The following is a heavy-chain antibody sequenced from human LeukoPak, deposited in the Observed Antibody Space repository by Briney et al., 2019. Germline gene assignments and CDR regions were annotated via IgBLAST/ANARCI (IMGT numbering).Heavy chain of an antibody. CDR2: ISTSSSYI. CDR3: ARVICSGGSCRFDY. D-gene: IGHD2-15*01. J-gene: IGHJ4*02. Sequence: GGSLRLSCAASGFTFSSYSMNWVRQAPRKGLEWVSSISTSSSYIHYADSVKGRLTISRDNAKNSLYLQMNSLRAEDTAVYYCARVICSGGSCRFDYWGQGTLVTVSS. CDR1: GFTFSSYS. V-gene: IGHV3-21*04.